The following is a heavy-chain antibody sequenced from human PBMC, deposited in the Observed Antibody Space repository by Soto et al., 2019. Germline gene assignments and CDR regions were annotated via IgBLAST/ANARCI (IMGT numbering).Heavy chain of an antibody. V-gene: IGHV4-34*01. Sequence: QVQLQQWGAGLLKPSETLSLTCAVYGGSFSGFYWSWIRQPPGKGLEWIGEINHSGSTNYNPSLKSRVTISADTSKNQFSLQLSSVTAADTAVYYCVSKLGSCTGGSCYWYFDLWGRGTLVTVSS. CDR3: VSKLGSCTGGSCYWYFDL. CDR2: INHSGST. CDR1: GGSFSGFY. J-gene: IGHJ2*01. D-gene: IGHD2-15*01.